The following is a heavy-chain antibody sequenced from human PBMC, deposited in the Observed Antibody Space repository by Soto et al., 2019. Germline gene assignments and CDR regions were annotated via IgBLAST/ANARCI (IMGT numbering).Heavy chain of an antibody. V-gene: IGHV3-11*06. J-gene: IGHJ4*02. Sequence: GSLRIYCEGSVFTFIDYYISWIRQAPGKGLEWISYSSNSGTFSRYADSVKGRFSISRDNTKNLLYLQMNSLRAEDTAVYYCARSGDNYNRLDYWGQGTPVTVSS. CDR2: SSNSGTFS. D-gene: IGHD1-1*01. CDR1: VFTFIDYY. CDR3: ARSGDNYNRLDY.